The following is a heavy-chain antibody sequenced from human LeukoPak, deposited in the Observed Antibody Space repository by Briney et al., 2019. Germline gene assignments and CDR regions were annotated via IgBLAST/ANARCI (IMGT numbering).Heavy chain of an antibody. J-gene: IGHJ4*02. CDR1: GFTFSSYE. Sequence: GGSLRLSCAASGFTFSSYEINWVRQAPGKGLEWVSYISSSGSTIKYADSVKGRFTISRDNAKNLLYPQMNSLRAEDTAVYFCARARLGFTRGIGTNYFDYWGQGTLVTVSS. D-gene: IGHD2-15*01. V-gene: IGHV3-48*03. CDR3: ARARLGFTRGIGTNYFDY. CDR2: ISSSGSTI.